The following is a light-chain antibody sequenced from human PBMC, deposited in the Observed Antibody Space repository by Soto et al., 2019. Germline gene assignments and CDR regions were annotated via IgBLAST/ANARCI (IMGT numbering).Light chain of an antibody. CDR2: GNN. Sequence: QSVLTQPPSVSGAPGQRVTISCTGSSSNIGAGYDVHWYQQLPGTAPKFLIYGNNNRPSGVPDRFSGSKSGTSASLAITGLQAEDEADYYCQSYDISLSGSVVFGGGTKLTVL. V-gene: IGLV1-40*01. CDR3: QSYDISLSGSVV. J-gene: IGLJ2*01. CDR1: SSNIGAGYD.